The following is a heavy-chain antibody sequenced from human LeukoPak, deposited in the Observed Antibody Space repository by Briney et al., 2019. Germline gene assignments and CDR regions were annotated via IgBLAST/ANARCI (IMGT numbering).Heavy chain of an antibody. Sequence: GASVKVSCKASGYTFTSYYMHWVRQAPGQGLEWMGIINPSGGSTSYAQKFQGRVTMTRDTSTSTVYMELSSLRSEDTAVYYCARDFTNYYDSSGPNEPFDYWGQGTLVTVSS. J-gene: IGHJ4*02. V-gene: IGHV1-46*01. D-gene: IGHD3-22*01. CDR3: ARDFTNYYDSSGPNEPFDY. CDR2: INPSGGST. CDR1: GYTFTSYY.